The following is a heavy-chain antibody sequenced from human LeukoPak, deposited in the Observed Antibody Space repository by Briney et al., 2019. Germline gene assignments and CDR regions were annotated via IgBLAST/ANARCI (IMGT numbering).Heavy chain of an antibody. V-gene: IGHV1-8*03. D-gene: IGHD3-10*01. CDR1: GYTFTSYD. CDR2: MNPNSGNT. J-gene: IGHJ4*02. CDR3: ARDHDYYGSGSYYNY. Sequence: ASVKVSCKASGYTFTSYDINWVRQATGQGLEWMGWMNPNSGNTGYAQKFQGRVTITTDTSTSTAYMELRSLRSDDTAVYYCARDHDYYGSGSYYNYWGQGTLVTVSS.